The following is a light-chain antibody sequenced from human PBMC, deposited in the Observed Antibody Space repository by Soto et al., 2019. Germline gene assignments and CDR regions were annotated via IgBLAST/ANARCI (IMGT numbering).Light chain of an antibody. Sequence: QSALTQPASVSGSPGQSITISCTGTSSDVGGYNYVSWYQHHPGKAPKLLIYDVSNRPSGVSNRFSGSKSGNTASLTISGLQAEDEADYYCSSHTSGSTLVFGGGTKLTVL. CDR1: SSDVGGYNY. J-gene: IGLJ2*01. CDR3: SSHTSGSTLV. CDR2: DVS. V-gene: IGLV2-14*03.